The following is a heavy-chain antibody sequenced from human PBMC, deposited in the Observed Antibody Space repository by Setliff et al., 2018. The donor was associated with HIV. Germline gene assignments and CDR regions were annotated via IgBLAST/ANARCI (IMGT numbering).Heavy chain of an antibody. J-gene: IGHJ5*02. D-gene: IGHD2-21*01. V-gene: IGHV1-2*06. CDR2: INPKTGDT. CDR1: GYTFTGYY. CDR3: ARGGPARVALLYWFDP. Sequence: ASVKVSCKASGYTFTGYYIHCLRQAPGQGLQWMGRINPKTGDTDYAQNFQGTVTMTRDTSTSTVYLELGRLRSDDTAVYFCARGGPARVALLYWFDPWGQGTLVTVSS.